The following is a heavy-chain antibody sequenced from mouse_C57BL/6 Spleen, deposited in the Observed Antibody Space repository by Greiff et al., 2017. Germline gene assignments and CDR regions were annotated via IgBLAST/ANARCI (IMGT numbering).Heavy chain of an antibody. V-gene: IGHV1-42*01. Sequence: VQLQQSGPELVKPGASVKISCKASGYSFTGYYMNWVKQSPEKSLEWIGEINPSTGGTTYNQKFKAKATLTVDKSSSTAYMQLKGLTSEDSAVYYCARKGSAGYFDYWGQGTTLTVSS. CDR3: ARKGSAGYFDY. CDR1: GYSFTGYY. CDR2: INPSTGGT. J-gene: IGHJ2*01.